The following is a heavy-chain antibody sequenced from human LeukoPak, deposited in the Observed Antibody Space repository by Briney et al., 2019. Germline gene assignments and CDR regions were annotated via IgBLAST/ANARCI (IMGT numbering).Heavy chain of an antibody. V-gene: IGHV3-48*03. D-gene: IGHD2-2*01. Sequence: GGSLRLSCAASGFTFSSHEMNWVRQAPGKGLEWVSYISSSGSTIYYADSVKGRFTISRDNAKNSLYLQMNSLRAEDTAVYYCARSYCRTTSCYSQDYDMDVWGKGTTVTVSS. CDR2: ISSSGSTI. J-gene: IGHJ6*04. CDR3: ARSYCRTTSCYSQDYDMDV. CDR1: GFTFSSHE.